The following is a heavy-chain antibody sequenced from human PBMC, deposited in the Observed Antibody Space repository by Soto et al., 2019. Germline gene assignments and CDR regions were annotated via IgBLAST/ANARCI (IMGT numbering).Heavy chain of an antibody. CDR2: INHSGST. J-gene: IGHJ6*03. CDR1: GGSFSGYY. D-gene: IGHD5-18*01. Sequence: QVQLQQWGAGLLKPSETLSLTCAVYGGSFSGYYWSWIRQPPGKGLEWIGEINHSGSTNYNPSLKSRVTISVDTSKNQFSLKLSSVTAADTAVYYCARGLGYSYGYFYYYYMDVWGKGTTVTVSS. V-gene: IGHV4-34*01. CDR3: ARGLGYSYGYFYYYYMDV.